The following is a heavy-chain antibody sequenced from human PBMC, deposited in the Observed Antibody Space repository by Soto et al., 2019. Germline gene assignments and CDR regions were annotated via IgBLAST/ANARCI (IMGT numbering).Heavy chain of an antibody. CDR2: IIPILGIA. D-gene: IGHD4-17*01. J-gene: IGHJ4*02. CDR1: GGTFSSYT. Sequence: QVQLVQSGAEVKKPGSSVKVSCKASGGTFSSYTISWVRQAPGQGLEWMGRIIPILGIANYAQKFQGRVTITADKSTSTAYMELSSLRSEDTAVYYCARDSPVTTMVLHCWGQGTLVTVSS. CDR3: ARDSPVTTMVLHC. V-gene: IGHV1-69*08.